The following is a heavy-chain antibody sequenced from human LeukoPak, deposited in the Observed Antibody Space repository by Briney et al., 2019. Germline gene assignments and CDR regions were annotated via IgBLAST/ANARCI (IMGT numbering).Heavy chain of an antibody. J-gene: IGHJ3*02. CDR2: ISSDGNTK. Sequence: GGSLRLSCAASGFTFSSYGMHWVRQAPGKGLEWAAVISSDGNTKYYADSVKGRFTISRDNSINTLYLRMNSLRGDDTAIYYCARRRIVGSTDDAFDIWGQGTMVTLS. V-gene: IGHV3-30*03. CDR1: GFTFSSYG. CDR3: ARRRIVGSTDDAFDI. D-gene: IGHD1-26*01.